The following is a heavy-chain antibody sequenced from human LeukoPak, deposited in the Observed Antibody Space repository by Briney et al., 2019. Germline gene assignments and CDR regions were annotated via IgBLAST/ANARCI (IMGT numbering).Heavy chain of an antibody. CDR2: ISSSSSTI. D-gene: IGHD1-26*01. V-gene: IGHV3-48*01. J-gene: IGHJ4*02. Sequence: GGSLRLSCAASGFTFSSYSMNWVRQAPGKGLEWVSHISSSSSTIYYADSVKGRFTISRDNAKNSLYLQMNSLRAEDTAVYYCARDRSGSRIDYWGQGTLVTVSS. CDR3: ARDRSGSRIDY. CDR1: GFTFSSYS.